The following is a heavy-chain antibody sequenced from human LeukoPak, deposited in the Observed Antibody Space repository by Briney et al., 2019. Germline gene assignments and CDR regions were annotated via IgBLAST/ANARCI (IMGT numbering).Heavy chain of an antibody. CDR2: INHSGTI. J-gene: IGHJ4*02. CDR1: GASFSDYK. CDR3: ASDRYSSIWYH. D-gene: IGHD6-13*01. Sequence: PSETLSLTCAVSGASFSDYKWAWIRQPPGKGLEWIGEINHSGTITYNPSLDSRVTMSIDRSKNQFSLKLTSMTAADTAIYYCASDRYSSIWYHWGQGTLVTVSS. V-gene: IGHV4-34*01.